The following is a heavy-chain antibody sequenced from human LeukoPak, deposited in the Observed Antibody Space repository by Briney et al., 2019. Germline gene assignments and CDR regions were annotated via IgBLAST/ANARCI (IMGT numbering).Heavy chain of an antibody. Sequence: ASVKVSCKASGYTFTGHYMHWVRQAPGQGLEWMGWINPNSGGTNYAQKFQGRVTMTRDTSISTAYMELSRLRSDDTAVYYCARGVQLWFRYYYYMDVWGKGTTVTVSS. CDR1: GYTFTGHY. CDR3: ARGVQLWFRYYYYMDV. CDR2: INPNSGGT. D-gene: IGHD5-18*01. J-gene: IGHJ6*03. V-gene: IGHV1-2*02.